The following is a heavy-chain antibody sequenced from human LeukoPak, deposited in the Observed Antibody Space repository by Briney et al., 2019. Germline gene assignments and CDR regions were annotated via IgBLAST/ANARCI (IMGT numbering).Heavy chain of an antibody. Sequence: PGGSLRLSCAASGFTFSSYSMNWVRQAPGKGLEWVSSISSSSSYIYYADSVKGRFTISRDNAKNSLYLQINSLRAEDTAVYYCAREGDTTEFADYWGQGTLVTVSS. J-gene: IGHJ4*02. V-gene: IGHV3-21*01. CDR2: ISSSSSYI. D-gene: IGHD4-17*01. CDR3: AREGDTTEFADY. CDR1: GFTFSSYS.